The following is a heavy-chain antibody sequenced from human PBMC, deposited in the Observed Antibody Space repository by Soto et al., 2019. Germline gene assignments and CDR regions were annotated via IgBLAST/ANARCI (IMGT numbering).Heavy chain of an antibody. J-gene: IGHJ5*02. Sequence: TSETLSLTCAVYGGSFSGYYWSWIRQPPGKGLEWIGEINHSGSTNYNPSLKSRVTISVDTSKNQFSLKLSSVTAADTAVYYCAREGGDCSSTSCYPRMNWFDPWGQGTLVTVSS. V-gene: IGHV4-34*01. CDR2: INHSGST. CDR3: AREGGDCSSTSCYPRMNWFDP. D-gene: IGHD2-2*01. CDR1: GGSFSGYY.